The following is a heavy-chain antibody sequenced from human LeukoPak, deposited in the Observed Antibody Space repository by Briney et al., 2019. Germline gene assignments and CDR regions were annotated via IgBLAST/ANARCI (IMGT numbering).Heavy chain of an antibody. V-gene: IGHV1-2*02. D-gene: IGHD1-26*01. CDR3: ARDKGDHMGWFDP. Sequence: WASVKVSCKASGYTFTGYYMHWVRQAPGQGLEWMGWINPNSGGTNYAQKFQGRVTMTRNTSISTAYMELSSLRSEDTAVYYCARDKGDHMGWFDPWGQGTLVTVSS. CDR2: INPNSGGT. J-gene: IGHJ5*02. CDR1: GYTFTGYY.